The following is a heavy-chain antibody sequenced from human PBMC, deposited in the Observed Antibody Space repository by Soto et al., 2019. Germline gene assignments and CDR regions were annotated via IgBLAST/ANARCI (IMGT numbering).Heavy chain of an antibody. Sequence: PSETLSLTCTVSGGSISSYYWSWIRQPPGKGLEWIGYIYYSGSTNYNPSLKSRVTISVDTSKNQFSLKLSSVTAADTAVYYCARAHDYDFWSGTPGYYYYMDVWGKGTTATVSS. V-gene: IGHV4-59*01. CDR3: ARAHDYDFWSGTPGYYYYMDV. CDR1: GGSISSYY. J-gene: IGHJ6*03. D-gene: IGHD3-3*01. CDR2: IYYSGST.